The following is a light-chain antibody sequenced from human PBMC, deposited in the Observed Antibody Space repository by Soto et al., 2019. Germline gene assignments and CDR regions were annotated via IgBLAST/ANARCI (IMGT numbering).Light chain of an antibody. CDR1: QSVSSSY. CDR3: QQRYT. J-gene: IGKJ2*01. V-gene: IGKV3-20*01. CDR2: GAS. Sequence: EIVLTQSPGTLSLSPGERATLSCRASQSVSSSYLAWYQQKPGQAPRLLIYGASSRATGIPDRFSGSGSGTAFTITISRLEPEDFAVYYCQQRYTFGQGTKLEIK.